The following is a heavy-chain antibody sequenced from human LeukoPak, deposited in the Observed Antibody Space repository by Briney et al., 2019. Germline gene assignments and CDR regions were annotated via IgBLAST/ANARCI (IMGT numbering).Heavy chain of an antibody. D-gene: IGHD2-2*01. CDR1: GFSFNNYA. J-gene: IGHJ4*02. CDR2: ISGFNT. Sequence: PGGSLRLSCRTSGFSFNNYAMNWVRQPRGRGLERVSGISGFNTYYADSVNGRFTISRDNSKNVLYLQMNRLRVEDTAVYYCVKDVCTSPRCLLYSDSWGQGALVTVSS. CDR3: VKDVCTSPRCLLYSDS. V-gene: IGHV3-23*01.